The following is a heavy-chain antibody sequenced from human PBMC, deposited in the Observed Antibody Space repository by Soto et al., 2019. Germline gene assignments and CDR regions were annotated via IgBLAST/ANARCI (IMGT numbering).Heavy chain of an antibody. D-gene: IGHD3-22*01. CDR3: ARDDYPYYDDSSGYHFDY. CDR1: GGSISSSSYY. J-gene: IGHJ4*02. CDR2: IYYSGST. V-gene: IGHV4-39*02. Sequence: PSETLSLTCTVSGGSISSSSYYWGWIRQPPGKGLEWIGSIYYSGSTYYNPSLKSRVTISVDTSKNQFSLKLSSVTAADTAVYYCARDDYPYYDDSSGYHFDYWGQGALVTVSS.